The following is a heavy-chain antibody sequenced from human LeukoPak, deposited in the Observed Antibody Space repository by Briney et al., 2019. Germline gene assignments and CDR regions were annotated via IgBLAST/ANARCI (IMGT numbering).Heavy chain of an antibody. D-gene: IGHD3-22*01. CDR2: MNPNSGNT. CDR1: GYTFTSYD. CDR3: ARVERYYDSSGYYFGY. J-gene: IGHJ4*02. Sequence: ASVEVSCKASGYTFTSYDINWVRQATGQGLEWMGWMNPNSGNTGYAQKFQGRVTMTRNTSISTAYMELSSLRSEDTAVYYCARVERYYDSSGYYFGYWGQGTLVTVSS. V-gene: IGHV1-8*01.